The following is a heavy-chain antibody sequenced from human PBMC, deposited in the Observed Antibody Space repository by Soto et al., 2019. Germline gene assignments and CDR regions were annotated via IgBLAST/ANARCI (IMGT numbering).Heavy chain of an antibody. CDR3: ESARVADAAPAH. J-gene: IGHJ4*02. Sequence: QVQLVESGGGVVQPGRSLRLSGAGSGFIFSNNGMHWVRQAPGKGLEWFAVMSYEGSAKFYAVSVKGRFTISGDNAYRTLFLHMSNLRAEDTAMYYCESARVADAAPAHWGQGTLVTVYS. D-gene: IGHD6-6*01. V-gene: IGHV3-30*03. CDR1: GFIFSNNG. CDR2: MSYEGSAK.